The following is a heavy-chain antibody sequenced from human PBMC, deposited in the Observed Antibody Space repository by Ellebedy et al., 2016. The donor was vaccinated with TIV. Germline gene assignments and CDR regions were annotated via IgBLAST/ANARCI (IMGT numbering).Heavy chain of an antibody. CDR1: GYSISNGYY. CDR3: AKNPALRYLDWTIDN. D-gene: IGHD3-9*01. CDR2: IFHSGST. J-gene: IGHJ4*02. V-gene: IGHV4-38-2*01. Sequence: SETLSLXXSVSGYSISNGYYWGWIRQPPGKGPEWIGSIFHSGSTYYNPSLKSRITMSVDKSKNQFSLKLSSVTAADTAVYYCAKNPALRYLDWTIDNWGQGTLVTVSS.